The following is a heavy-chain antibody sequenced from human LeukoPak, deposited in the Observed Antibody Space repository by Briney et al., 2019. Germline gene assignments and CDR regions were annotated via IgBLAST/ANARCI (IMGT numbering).Heavy chain of an antibody. CDR3: ARAMSMKSYGPGI. J-gene: IGHJ4*02. D-gene: IGHD3-10*01. Sequence: GASVKVSCKASGYTFTSYGISWVRQAPGQGLEWMGWISAYNGNTNYAQKLQGRVTMTTDTSKSTAYMELRSLRSEDTAVYYCARAMSMKSYGPGIWGQGTLVTVSS. V-gene: IGHV1-18*01. CDR1: GYTFTSYG. CDR2: ISAYNGNT.